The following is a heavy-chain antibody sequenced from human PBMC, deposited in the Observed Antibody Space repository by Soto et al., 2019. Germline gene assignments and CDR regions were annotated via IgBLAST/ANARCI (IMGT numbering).Heavy chain of an antibody. J-gene: IGHJ6*02. CDR1: GGTFSSYA. V-gene: IGHV1-69*12. D-gene: IGHD2-2*01. Sequence: QVQLVQSGAEVKKPGSSVKVSCKASGGTFSSYAISWVRQAPGHGLEWMGGIIPIFGTANYAQKFQGRVTMTADASTSTAYMELSSLRSEDTAVYYCARHVPAAGYYYGMDVWGQGTTVTVSS. CDR2: IIPIFGTA. CDR3: ARHVPAAGYYYGMDV.